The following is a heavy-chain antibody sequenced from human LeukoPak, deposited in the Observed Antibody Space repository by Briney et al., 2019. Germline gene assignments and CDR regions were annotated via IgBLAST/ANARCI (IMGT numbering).Heavy chain of an antibody. J-gene: IGHJ4*02. V-gene: IGHV3-23*01. CDR2: FSGSGGPT. D-gene: IGHD6-19*01. Sequence: GVSLRLSCAASGFTLNSYALTWLRQAPGKGLVGVTSFSGSGGPTFHADSVKGRFTISRDNSKSTLFLQMNSLRAEDTAIYYCAKARYTSGWYVFDYWGRGTKVTVSS. CDR3: AKARYTSGWYVFDY. CDR1: GFTLNSYA.